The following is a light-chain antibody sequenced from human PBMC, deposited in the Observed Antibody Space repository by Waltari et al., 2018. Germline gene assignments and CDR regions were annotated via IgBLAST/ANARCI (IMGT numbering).Light chain of an antibody. CDR2: SAS. J-gene: IGKJ4*01. Sequence: EVVMTQSPATLSVSPGDTATLSCRASQSVDSNLAWYQQKPGQAPEFLIFSASTRATGIPARFSGGGFGTEFTLTINSLQSEDFAVYYCLQYNDWPPLTFGGGTKVEMK. V-gene: IGKV3-15*01. CDR3: LQYNDWPPLT. CDR1: QSVDSN.